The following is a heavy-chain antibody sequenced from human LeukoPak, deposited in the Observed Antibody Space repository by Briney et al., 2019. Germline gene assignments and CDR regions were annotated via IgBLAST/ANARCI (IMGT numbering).Heavy chain of an antibody. J-gene: IGHJ4*02. CDR3: AKDQSSLPDY. CDR1: GFTFDDYA. Sequence: GGSLRLSCAASGFTFDDYAMHWVRQAPGKGLEWVSLISGDGGSTYYADSVRGRFTISRDNSKNSLYLQMNSLRTEDTALYYRAKDQSSLPDYWGQGTLVTVSS. CDR2: ISGDGGST. D-gene: IGHD6-13*01. V-gene: IGHV3-43*02.